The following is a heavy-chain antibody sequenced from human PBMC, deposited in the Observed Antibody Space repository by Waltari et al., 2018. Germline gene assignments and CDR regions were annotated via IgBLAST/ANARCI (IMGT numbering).Heavy chain of an antibody. CDR2: ISSSSSYI. CDR3: AKGTVAQQFVFDY. Sequence: EVQLVESGGGLVKPGGSLRLSCAASGFTFSSYSMNWVRQAPGKGLEWVSSISSSSSYIYYADSVKGRFTISRDNAKNSLYLQMNSLRAEDTAVYYCAKGTVAQQFVFDYWGQGTLVTVSS. CDR1: GFTFSSYS. J-gene: IGHJ4*02. V-gene: IGHV3-21*04. D-gene: IGHD6-6*01.